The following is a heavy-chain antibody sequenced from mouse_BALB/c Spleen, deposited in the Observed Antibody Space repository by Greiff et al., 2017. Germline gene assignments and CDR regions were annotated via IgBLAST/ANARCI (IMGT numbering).Heavy chain of an antibody. V-gene: IGHV5-6*02. CDR2: ISSGGSYT. CDR1: GFTFSSYG. CDR3: ARHDGNRGGYWYFDV. J-gene: IGHJ1*01. Sequence: DVMLVESGGDLVKPGGSLKLSCAASGFTFSSYGMSWVRQTPDKRLEWVATISSGGSYTYYPDSVKGRFTISRDNAKNTLYLQMSSLKSEDTAMYYCARHDGNRGGYWYFDVWGAGTTATVSS. D-gene: IGHD2-1*01.